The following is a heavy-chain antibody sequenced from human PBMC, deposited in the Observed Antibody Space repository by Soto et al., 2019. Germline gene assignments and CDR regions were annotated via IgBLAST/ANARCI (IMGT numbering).Heavy chain of an antibody. CDR3: ATYCSGGSCYSGYYYYGMDV. CDR2: IWYDGSNK. CDR1: GFTFSSYG. D-gene: IGHD2-15*01. J-gene: IGHJ6*02. V-gene: IGHV3-33*01. Sequence: QVQLVKSGGGVVQPGRSLRLSCAASGFTFSSYGMHWVRQAPGKGLEWVAVIWYDGSNKYYADSVKGRFTISRDNSKNTLYLQMNSLRAEDTAVYYCATYCSGGSCYSGYYYYGMDVWGQGTTVTVSS.